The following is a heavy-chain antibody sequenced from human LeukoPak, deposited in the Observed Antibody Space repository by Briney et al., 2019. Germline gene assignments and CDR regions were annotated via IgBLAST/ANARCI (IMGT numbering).Heavy chain of an antibody. CDR3: AKGAHYGTLYYFDS. D-gene: IGHD4-17*01. CDR1: QFTFSRYA. V-gene: IGHV3-23*01. CDR2: ISRSGDSA. Sequence: PGGSLRLSCVGSQFTFSRYAMGWVRQAPGKGLEWVSSISRSGDSAYYRDSVKGRFIIARDNSRDTLYLQINSLRADDTAVYYCAKGAHYGTLYYFDSWGQGTLVAVSS. J-gene: IGHJ4*02.